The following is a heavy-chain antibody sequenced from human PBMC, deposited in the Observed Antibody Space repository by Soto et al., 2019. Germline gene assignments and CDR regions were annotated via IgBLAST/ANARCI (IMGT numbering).Heavy chain of an antibody. J-gene: IGHJ6*02. V-gene: IGHV1-69*01. CDR2: IIPIFGTA. Sequence: QVQLVQSGAEVKKPGSSVKVSCKASGGTFSSYAISWVRQAPGQGLEWMGGIIPIFGTANYAQKFQGRVTSTADESTSTAYMELSSLRSEDTAVYYCARTVRLGIAVAGTPVNYYYGMDVWGQGTTVTVSS. CDR1: GGTFSSYA. D-gene: IGHD6-19*01. CDR3: ARTVRLGIAVAGTPVNYYYGMDV.